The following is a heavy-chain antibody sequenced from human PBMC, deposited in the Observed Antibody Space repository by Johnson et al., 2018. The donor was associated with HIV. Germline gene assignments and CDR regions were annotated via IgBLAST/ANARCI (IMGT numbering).Heavy chain of an antibody. V-gene: IGHV3-66*01. Sequence: VQLVESGGGVVQPGGSLRLSCAASGFTVSSNYMSWVRQAPGKGLESVSVVYSGGSSYYADSVKDRFTISRDNSKNKLYLQMNSLRAEDTAVYYCARDRGNYYDSSNWYEWEAFDIWGQGTMVTVSS. CDR2: VYSGGSS. D-gene: IGHD3-22*01. J-gene: IGHJ3*02. CDR1: GFTVSSNY. CDR3: ARDRGNYYDSSNWYEWEAFDI.